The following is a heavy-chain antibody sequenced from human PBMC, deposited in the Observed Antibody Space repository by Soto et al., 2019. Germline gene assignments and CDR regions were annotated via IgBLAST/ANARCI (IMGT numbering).Heavy chain of an antibody. J-gene: IGHJ4*02. D-gene: IGHD3-10*01. CDR3: ARAGPEMDY. V-gene: IGHV4-59*01. CDR2: IFYSGST. CDR1: GGSISSYY. Sequence: QVLLQESGPGLVKPSETLSLTCTVSGGSISSYYWSWIRQPPGKGLEWIGYIFYSGSTNYNPSLKSRVTISVDTSKNQFSLKLSSVTAADTAVYYCARAGPEMDYWGQGTLVTVSS.